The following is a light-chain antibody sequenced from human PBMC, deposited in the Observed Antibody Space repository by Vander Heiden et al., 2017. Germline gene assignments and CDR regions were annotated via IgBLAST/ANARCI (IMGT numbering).Light chain of an antibody. CDR2: GAS. V-gene: IGKV3-15*01. J-gene: IGKJ1*01. Sequence: ELVLTPSPAPLSGSPGERATLSGRASQSVSSNLAWYQQKPGQAPRLLIYGASTRATGIPARFSGSGSGTEFTLTISSLQSEDFAVYYCQQYNNWPTWTFGQGTKVEIK. CDR1: QSVSSN. CDR3: QQYNNWPTWT.